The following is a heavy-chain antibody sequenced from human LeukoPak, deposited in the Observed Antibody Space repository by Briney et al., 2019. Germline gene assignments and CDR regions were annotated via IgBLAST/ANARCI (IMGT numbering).Heavy chain of an antibody. D-gene: IGHD3-10*01. J-gene: IGHJ4*02. V-gene: IGHV3-7*01. Sequence: GGSLRLSCAASGFTFSSYWMSWVRQAPGKGLEWVANIKQDGSEKYYVDSVKGRFTISRDNAKNSLYLQMNSLRAEDTAVYYCARDNLYHYGSGSFLDYWGQGTLVTVSS. CDR3: ARDNLYHYGSGSFLDY. CDR1: GFTFSSYW. CDR2: IKQDGSEK.